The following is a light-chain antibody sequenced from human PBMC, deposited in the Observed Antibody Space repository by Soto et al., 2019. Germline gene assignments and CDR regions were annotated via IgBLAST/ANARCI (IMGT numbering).Light chain of an antibody. Sequence: EIVITQSPATLSFYPWEMATLSCRASQSVSRNLAWYQQKPGQPPRLLIYDASTRATGVPARFGGSGSGTEFTLIISSLQSEDSAVYYCQQYNSWLWTFGQGTKVDI. V-gene: IGKV3-15*01. CDR3: QQYNSWLWT. J-gene: IGKJ1*01. CDR1: QSVSRN. CDR2: DAS.